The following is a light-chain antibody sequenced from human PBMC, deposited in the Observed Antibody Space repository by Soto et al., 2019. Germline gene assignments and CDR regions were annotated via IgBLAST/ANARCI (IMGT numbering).Light chain of an antibody. CDR2: EVN. J-gene: IGLJ3*02. CDR3: CSYAGFSSVQ. Sequence: QSVLTQPASVSGSPGQSITISGTGHGNDLGRYNHVSWYQHRPGKAPKLILYEVNKRPPGPSYRFSGSKSGNTASLTISWLQTDDEADYFCCSYAGFSSVQFGGGPKVTV. CDR1: GNDLGRYNH. V-gene: IGLV2-23*02.